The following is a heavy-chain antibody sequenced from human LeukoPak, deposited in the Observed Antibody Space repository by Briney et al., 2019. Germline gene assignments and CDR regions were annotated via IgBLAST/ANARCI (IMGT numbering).Heavy chain of an antibody. CDR3: ARDRNGDYFY. D-gene: IGHD4-17*01. CDR2: ISGSGGST. J-gene: IGHJ4*02. CDR1: GFTFSSYA. V-gene: IGHV3-23*01. Sequence: AGGSLRLSCAASGFTFSSYAMSWVRQAPGKGLEWVSAISGSGGSTYYADSVKGRFTISRDNAKNSLYLQMNSLRAEDTAVYYCARDRNGDYFYWGQGTLVTVSS.